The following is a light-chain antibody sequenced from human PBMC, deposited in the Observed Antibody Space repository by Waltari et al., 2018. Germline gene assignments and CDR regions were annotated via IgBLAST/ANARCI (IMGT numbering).Light chain of an antibody. CDR3: QQSYSTGVT. Sequence: DIQMTQSPSSLSASVGDRVTITCRASQSISSYLNWYQQKPGKAPKLLSYAASSLQSGVPSRFSGSGSGTDFTLTISSLQPEDFATYYCQQSYSTGVTFGQGTRLEIK. J-gene: IGKJ5*01. V-gene: IGKV1-39*01. CDR2: AAS. CDR1: QSISSY.